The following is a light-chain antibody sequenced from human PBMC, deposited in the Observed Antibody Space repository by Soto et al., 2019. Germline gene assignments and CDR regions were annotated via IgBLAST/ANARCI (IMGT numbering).Light chain of an antibody. CDR1: SSDIGRNV. Sequence: QSVLTQPPSASGTPGQRVTISCSGGSSDIGRNVVYWYPHLPGTAPKLVIYMNNQRPSGVPDRFSGSQSCTSAYLAISGLQSGEEGHYYCATWDDNLNVCVFGGGTKVTVL. CDR3: ATWDDNLNVCV. V-gene: IGLV1-44*01. J-gene: IGLJ3*02. CDR2: MNN.